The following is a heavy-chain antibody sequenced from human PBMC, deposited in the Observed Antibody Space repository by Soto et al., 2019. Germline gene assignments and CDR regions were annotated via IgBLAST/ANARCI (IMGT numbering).Heavy chain of an antibody. CDR1: GGSFSDFY. CDR2: INHSGST. V-gene: IGHV4-34*01. CDR3: GPRGAVADPRGY. Sequence: PSETLSLTCAVYGGSFSDFYWTWIRQLPGKGLEWIGEINHSGSTNYNPSFKSRVAISVDTSKNQFSLNLRSVTAADTAVYYCGPRGAVADPRGYWGQGTLVTVSS. J-gene: IGHJ4*02. D-gene: IGHD6-19*01.